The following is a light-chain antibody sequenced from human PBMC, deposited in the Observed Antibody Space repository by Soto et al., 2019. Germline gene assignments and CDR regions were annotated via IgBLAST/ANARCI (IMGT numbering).Light chain of an antibody. CDR2: EAS. V-gene: IGKV1-5*01. J-gene: IGKJ1*01. CDR1: QSISTW. Sequence: DIQMTQSPSTLSPSVGDRVTITCRASQSISTWLAWYQQKPGKAPRLLIYEASILQIGVPSRFSGSGSGTEFTLTISSLQPDDIATYYCQQYDRFSWTFGQGTKVDIK. CDR3: QQYDRFSWT.